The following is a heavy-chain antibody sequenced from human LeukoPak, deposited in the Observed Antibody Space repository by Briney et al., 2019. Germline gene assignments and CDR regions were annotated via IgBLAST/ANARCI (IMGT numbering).Heavy chain of an antibody. CDR2: INHSGST. CDR3: ARQGTTKVANFDS. Sequence: SETLSLTCAVYAGSFTGYYWSWLRQSPGKGLEWIGEINHSGSTNYNPSLKSRVTMSVDTSKNQFSLKVSSVTAADTAVYYCARQGTTKVANFDSWGQGTLVTVSS. J-gene: IGHJ4*02. V-gene: IGHV4-34*01. D-gene: IGHD1-7*01. CDR1: AGSFTGYY.